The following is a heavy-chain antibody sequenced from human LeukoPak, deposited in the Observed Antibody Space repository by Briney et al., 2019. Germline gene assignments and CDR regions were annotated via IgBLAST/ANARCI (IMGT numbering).Heavy chain of an antibody. V-gene: IGHV4-34*01. J-gene: IGHJ6*03. D-gene: IGHD2-15*01. CDR2: NNHSGST. CDR1: GGSFSGYY. CDR3: AGLRRDCSGGSCYSGYYYYMDV. Sequence: PSETLSLTCAVYGGSFSGYYWSWIRQPPGKGLEWIGENNHSGSTNYNPSLKSRVTISVDTSKNQFCLQLSSVTAADTAVYYCAGLRRDCSGGSCYSGYYYYMDVWGKGTTVTVSS.